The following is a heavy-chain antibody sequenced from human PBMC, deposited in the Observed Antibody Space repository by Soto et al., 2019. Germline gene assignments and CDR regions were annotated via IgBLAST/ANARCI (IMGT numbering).Heavy chain of an antibody. J-gene: IGHJ6*03. CDR1: GFTFSDHY. V-gene: IGHV3-72*01. CDR3: ARDSRGSTDYDYIWGSPNYYMDV. Sequence: GGSLRLSCAASGFTFSDHYMDWVRQAPGKGLEWVGRTRNKANSYTTEYAASVKGRFTISRDDSKNSLYLQMNSLKTEDTAVYYCARDSRGSTDYDYIWGSPNYYMDVWGKGTTVTVSS. CDR2: TRNKANSYTT. D-gene: IGHD3-16*01.